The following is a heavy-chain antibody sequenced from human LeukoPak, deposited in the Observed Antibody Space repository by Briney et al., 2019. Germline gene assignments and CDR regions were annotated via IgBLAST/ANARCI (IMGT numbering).Heavy chain of an antibody. CDR1: GGTFISYA. D-gene: IGHD5-24*01. V-gene: IGHV1-69*10. CDR3: ARDRATRDGYNQAFYGMDV. CDR2: TIPIFGIA. J-gene: IGHJ6*02. Sequence: GASVKVSCKASGGTFISYAISWVRQAPGQGLEWMGGTIPIFGIANYAQKFQGRVTITADKSTSTAYMELSSLRSEDTAVYYCARDRATRDGYNQAFYGMDVWGQGTTVTVSS.